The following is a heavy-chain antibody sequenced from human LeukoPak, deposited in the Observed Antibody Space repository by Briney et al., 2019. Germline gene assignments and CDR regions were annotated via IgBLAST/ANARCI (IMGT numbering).Heavy chain of an antibody. CDR3: ARERESGYYDSSGYFDY. J-gene: IGHJ4*02. CDR2: IIPIFGTA. CDR1: GGTFSSYA. D-gene: IGHD3-22*01. V-gene: IGHV1-69*05. Sequence: VASVKVSCKASGGTFSSYAISWVRQAPGRGLEWMGRIIPIFGTANYAQKFQGRVTITTDESTSTAYMELSSLRSEDTAVYYCARERESGYYDSSGYFDYWGQGTLVTVSS.